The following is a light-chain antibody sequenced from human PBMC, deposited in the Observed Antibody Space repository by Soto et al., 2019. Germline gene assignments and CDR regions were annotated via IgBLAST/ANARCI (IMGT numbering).Light chain of an antibody. V-gene: IGLV1-40*01. CDR2: GTS. CDR3: QSYDFTLGAFWV. J-gene: IGLJ3*02. Sequence: QSVLTQPPSVSGAPGQRVTISCTGGASNIGANYDVHGYQQLPGTAPKLLIYGTSNRPSGVPDRFSGSKSGTSASLAITGLQAEDEAHYFCQSYDFTLGAFWVFGGGTKVTVL. CDR1: ASNIGANYD.